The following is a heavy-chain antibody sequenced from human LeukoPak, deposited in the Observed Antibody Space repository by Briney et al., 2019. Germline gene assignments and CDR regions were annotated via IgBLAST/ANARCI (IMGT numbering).Heavy chain of an antibody. V-gene: IGHV4-59*01. Sequence: PSETLSLTCTVSDGSINGYYWSWIRQSPGKGLESLGYIYYTGSTNYNPSLKSRVTMSVDTSRNQFFLRLSSVTAADTAVYYCARVTGYMTEDYFDYWGQGTLITVSS. CDR3: ARVTGYMTEDYFDY. J-gene: IGHJ4*02. CDR1: DGSINGYY. CDR2: IYYTGST. D-gene: IGHD6-13*01.